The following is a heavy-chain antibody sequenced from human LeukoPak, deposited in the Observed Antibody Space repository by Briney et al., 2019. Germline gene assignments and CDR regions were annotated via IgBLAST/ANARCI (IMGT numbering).Heavy chain of an antibody. J-gene: IGHJ4*02. CDR2: ISYDGSNK. D-gene: IGHD3-22*01. Sequence: GGSLRLSCAASGFTFSSYAMHWVRQAPGKGLEWVAVISYDGSNKYYADSVKGRFTISRDNAKNSLYLQMNSLRAEDTAVYYCAKILAYDSSGYYFDYWGQGTLVTVSS. V-gene: IGHV3-30*04. CDR1: GFTFSSYA. CDR3: AKILAYDSSGYYFDY.